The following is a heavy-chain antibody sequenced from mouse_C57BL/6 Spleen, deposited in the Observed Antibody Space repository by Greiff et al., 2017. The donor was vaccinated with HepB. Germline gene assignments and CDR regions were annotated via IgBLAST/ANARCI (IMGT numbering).Heavy chain of an antibody. D-gene: IGHD1-1*01. J-gene: IGHJ1*03. Sequence: QVHVKQSGAELARPGASVKMSCKASGYTFTSYTMHWVKQRPGQGLEWIGYINPSSGYTKYNQKFKDKATLTADKSSSTAYMQLSSLTSEDSAVYYCARGTTVVRYFDVWGTGTTVTVSS. CDR3: ARGTTVVRYFDV. V-gene: IGHV1-4*01. CDR2: INPSSGYT. CDR1: GYTFTSYT.